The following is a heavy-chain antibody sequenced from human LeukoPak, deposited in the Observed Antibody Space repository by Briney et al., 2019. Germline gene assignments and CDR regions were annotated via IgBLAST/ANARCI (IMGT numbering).Heavy chain of an antibody. CDR3: AKQPGVVVTAIRAGPFDY. J-gene: IGHJ4*02. Sequence: PGGSLRLSCAASGFTFSTYSMNWVRQAPGKGLEWVSYISSNSDTTYYADSVKGRFTISRDNSKNTLYLQMNSLRAEDTAVYYCAKQPGVVVTAIRAGPFDYWGQGTLVTVSS. CDR1: GFTFSTYS. CDR2: ISSNSDTT. V-gene: IGHV3-48*01. D-gene: IGHD2-21*02.